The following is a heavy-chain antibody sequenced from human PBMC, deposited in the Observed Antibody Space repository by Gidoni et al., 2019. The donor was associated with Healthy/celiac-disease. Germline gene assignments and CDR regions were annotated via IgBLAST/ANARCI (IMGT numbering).Heavy chain of an antibody. CDR2: FDPEDGET. Sequence: QVQLVQSGAEVKKPGASVKVSCKVSGSTLTELSMHWVRQAPGKGLEWMGGFDPEDGETIYAQKFQGRVTMTEDTSTDTAYMELSSLRSEDTAVYYCATGAQYDFWSGYFPHRYFDLWGRGTLVTVSS. D-gene: IGHD3-3*01. V-gene: IGHV1-24*01. J-gene: IGHJ2*01. CDR3: ATGAQYDFWSGYFPHRYFDL. CDR1: GSTLTELS.